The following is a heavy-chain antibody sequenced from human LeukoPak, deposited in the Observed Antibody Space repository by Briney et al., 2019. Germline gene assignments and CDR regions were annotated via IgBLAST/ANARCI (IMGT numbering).Heavy chain of an antibody. V-gene: IGHV3-66*01. Sequence: PGGSLRLSCAASGFIVSSNYMTWVRQAPGKGLEWLSVIYSGGGTYYADSVKGRFTISRDNSKNTLYLQMNSLRAEDTDVYYCAIRSGEGYFVCWGQGALGTVSS. CDR1: GFIVSSNY. CDR2: IYSGGGT. J-gene: IGHJ4*02. D-gene: IGHD1-26*01. CDR3: AIRSGEGYFVC.